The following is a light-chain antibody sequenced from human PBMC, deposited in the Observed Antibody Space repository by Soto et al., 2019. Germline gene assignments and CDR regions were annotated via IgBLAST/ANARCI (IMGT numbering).Light chain of an antibody. CDR1: QGISSA. V-gene: IGKV1D-13*01. CDR2: DAS. Sequence: AIQLTQSPASLSASVGERVTITCRASQGISSALAWYQQKPGKAPKLLIYDASSLESGVPSRFSGSGSGTDFTLTISSLQPEDFATYYCQQFNNYPVTFGPGTRLEIK. J-gene: IGKJ5*01. CDR3: QQFNNYPVT.